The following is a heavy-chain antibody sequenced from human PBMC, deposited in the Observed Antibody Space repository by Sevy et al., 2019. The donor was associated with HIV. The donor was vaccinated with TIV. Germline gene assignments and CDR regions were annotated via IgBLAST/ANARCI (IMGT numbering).Heavy chain of an antibody. J-gene: IGHJ5*02. D-gene: IGHD7-27*01. V-gene: IGHV3-23*01. Sequence: GGSLRLSCAASGFTFSGYAMSWVRQAPGKGLEWVSLITGSGSKTYYAGSVKGRFTISRDNSKNTVNLQMNSLRVEDTAIYYCAKETWGLFDPWGQGILVTVSS. CDR2: ITGSGSKT. CDR3: AKETWGLFDP. CDR1: GFTFSGYA.